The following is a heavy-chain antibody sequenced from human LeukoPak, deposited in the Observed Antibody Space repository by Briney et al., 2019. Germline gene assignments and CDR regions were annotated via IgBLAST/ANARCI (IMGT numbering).Heavy chain of an antibody. CDR2: INHSGST. CDR1: GGSFSGYY. CDR3: ARGGIVVPALDY. Sequence: PSETLSLTCAVYGGSFSGYYWSWIRQPRGKGLEWIGEINHSGSTNYNPSLKSRVTISVDTSKNQFSLKLSSVTAADTAVYYCARGGIVVPALDYWGQGTLVTVSS. V-gene: IGHV4-34*01. D-gene: IGHD2-2*01. J-gene: IGHJ4*02.